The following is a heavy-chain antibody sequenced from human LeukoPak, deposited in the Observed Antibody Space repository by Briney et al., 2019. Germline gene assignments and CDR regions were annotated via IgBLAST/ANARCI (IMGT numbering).Heavy chain of an antibody. J-gene: IGHJ4*02. Sequence: SQTLSLXCTVSGGSISSGSHYWSWIRQPAGKGLEWTGRIYTSGSINYNPSLKSRVTISVDRSKNQFSLKLSSVTAADTAVYYCARGVATINFDYWGQGSLVTVSS. CDR2: IYTSGSI. D-gene: IGHD5-24*01. CDR1: GGSISSGSHY. V-gene: IGHV4-61*02. CDR3: ARGVATINFDY.